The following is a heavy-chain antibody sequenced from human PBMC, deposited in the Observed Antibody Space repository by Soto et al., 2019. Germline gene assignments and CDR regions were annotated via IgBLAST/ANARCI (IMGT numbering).Heavy chain of an antibody. V-gene: IGHV4-34*01. CDR2: INHSGST. CDR1: GGSFSGYY. Sequence: QVQLQQWGAGLLKPSETLSLTCAVYGGSFSGYYWSWIRQPPGKGLEWIGEINHSGSTNYNPSLKSRVTISVDTSKNQFSLKLSSVTAADTAVYYCARGRYGLLWFGEAWGQGTLVTVSS. CDR3: ARGRYGLLWFGEA. D-gene: IGHD3-10*01. J-gene: IGHJ5*02.